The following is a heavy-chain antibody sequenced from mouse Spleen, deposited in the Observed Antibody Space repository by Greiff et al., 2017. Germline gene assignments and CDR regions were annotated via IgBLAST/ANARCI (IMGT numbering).Heavy chain of an antibody. J-gene: IGHJ4*01. CDR1: GYSITSGYY. CDR3: ARDDGNYLMDY. CDR2: ISYDGSN. V-gene: IGHV3-6*01. Sequence: EVKVEESGPGLVKPSQSLSLTCSVTGYSITSGYYWNWIRQFPGNKLEWMGYISYDGSNNYNPSLKNRISITRDTSKNQFFLKLNSVTTEDTATYYCARDDGNYLMDYWGQGTSVTVSS. D-gene: IGHD2-1*01.